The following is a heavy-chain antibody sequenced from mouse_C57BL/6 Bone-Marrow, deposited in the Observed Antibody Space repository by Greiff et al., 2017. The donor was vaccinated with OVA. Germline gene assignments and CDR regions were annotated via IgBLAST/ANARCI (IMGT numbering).Heavy chain of an antibody. J-gene: IGHJ2*01. Sequence: VQLQQSGPELVKPGASVKISCKASGYTFTDYYINWVKQRPGQGLEWIGWIFPGSGSTSYNEKFKGKAPLTVDKTSSTDYMLRSSLPTEASAVDFGARGGGLYYGSSYGDWGQGTTLTVSS. D-gene: IGHD1-1*01. CDR1: GYTFTDYY. CDR3: ARGGGLYYGSSYGD. V-gene: IGHV1-75*01. CDR2: IFPGSGST.